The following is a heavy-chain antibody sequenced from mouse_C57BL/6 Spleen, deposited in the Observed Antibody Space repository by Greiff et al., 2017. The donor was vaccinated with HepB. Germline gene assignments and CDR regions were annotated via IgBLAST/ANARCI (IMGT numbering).Heavy chain of an antibody. Sequence: VKLMESGPGLVQPSQSLSITCTVSGFSLTSYGVHWVRQSPGKGLEWLGVIWRGGSTDYNAAFMSRLSITKDNSKSQVFFKMNSLQADDTAIYYCAKKEDYGSFYAMDYWGQGTSVTVSS. V-gene: IGHV2-5*01. CDR1: GFSLTSYG. CDR2: IWRGGST. J-gene: IGHJ4*01. CDR3: AKKEDYGSFYAMDY. D-gene: IGHD1-1*01.